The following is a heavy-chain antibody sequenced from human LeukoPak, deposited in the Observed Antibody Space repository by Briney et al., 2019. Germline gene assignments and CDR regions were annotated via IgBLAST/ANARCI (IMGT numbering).Heavy chain of an antibody. D-gene: IGHD7-27*01. V-gene: IGHV4-39*01. CDR2: IYYSGST. CDR3: ARSPGDPFDY. Sequence: WIGSIYYSGSTYYNPSLKSRVTISVDTSKNQFSLKLSSVTAADTAVYYCARSPGDPFDYWGQGTLVTVSS. J-gene: IGHJ4*02.